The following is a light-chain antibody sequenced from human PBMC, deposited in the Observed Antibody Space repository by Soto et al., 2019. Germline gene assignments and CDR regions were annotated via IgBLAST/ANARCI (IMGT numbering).Light chain of an antibody. CDR3: QQRSNWPPMYT. V-gene: IGKV3-11*01. CDR1: QSVSSY. Sequence: EIVLTQSPATLSLSPGERATLSCRASQSVSSYLAWYQQKPGQAPRLLIYDASNRAPGIPARFSGSGSGTDFTLTISSLEPEDFSVYYCQQRSNWPPMYTFRQGTKREIK. CDR2: DAS. J-gene: IGKJ2*01.